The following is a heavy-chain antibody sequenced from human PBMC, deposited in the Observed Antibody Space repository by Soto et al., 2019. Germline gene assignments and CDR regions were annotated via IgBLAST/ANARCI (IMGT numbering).Heavy chain of an antibody. D-gene: IGHD2-15*01. V-gene: IGHV3-33*01. CDR2: IWYDGSNK. J-gene: IGHJ4*02. CDR3: ARDYCSGGSCYRGKDY. CDR1: GFTFSSYG. Sequence: QVQLVESGGGVVQPGRSLRLSCAASGFTFSSYGMHWVRQAPGKGLEWVAVIWYDGSNKYYADSVKGRFTISRDSSKNTLYLQMNSLRAEDTAVYYCARDYCSGGSCYRGKDYWGQGTLVTVSS.